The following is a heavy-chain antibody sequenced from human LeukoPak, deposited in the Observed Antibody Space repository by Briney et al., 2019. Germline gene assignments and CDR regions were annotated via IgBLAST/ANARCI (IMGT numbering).Heavy chain of an antibody. CDR3: ARDGSSGWSGDYYGMDV. V-gene: IGHV1-2*04. J-gene: IGHJ6*02. Sequence: GASVQVSCKASGYTFTGYYMHWVRQAPGQGLEWMGWINPNSGGTNYAQKFQGWVTMTRDTSISTAYMELSRLRSDGTAVYYCARDGSSGWSGDYYGMDVWGQGTTVTVSS. CDR2: INPNSGGT. CDR1: GYTFTGYY. D-gene: IGHD6-19*01.